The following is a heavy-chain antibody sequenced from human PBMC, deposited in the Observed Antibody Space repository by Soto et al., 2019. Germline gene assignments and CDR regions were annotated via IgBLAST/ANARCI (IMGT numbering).Heavy chain of an antibody. J-gene: IGHJ4*02. V-gene: IGHV1-69*13. CDR2: IIPIFGTA. D-gene: IGHD4-4*01. Sequence: SVKVSCKASGGTFSSYAISWVRQAPGQGLEWMGGIIPIFGTANYAQKFQGRVTITADESTSTAYMELSSLRSEDTAVYYCARTWTDYSNQVVYFDYWGQGTLVTVSS. CDR1: GGTFSSYA. CDR3: ARTWTDYSNQVVYFDY.